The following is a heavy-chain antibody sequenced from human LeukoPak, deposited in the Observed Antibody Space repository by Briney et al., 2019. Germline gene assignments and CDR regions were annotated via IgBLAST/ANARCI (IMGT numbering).Heavy chain of an antibody. CDR1: GGTFSSYA. Sequence: SVKVSCKASGGTFSSYAISWVRQAPGQGLEWMGRIIPILGIANCAQKFQGRVTITADKSTSTAYMELSSLRSEDTAVYYCARGEEFDPWGQGTLVTVSS. CDR2: IIPILGIA. J-gene: IGHJ5*02. V-gene: IGHV1-69*04. CDR3: ARGEEFDP.